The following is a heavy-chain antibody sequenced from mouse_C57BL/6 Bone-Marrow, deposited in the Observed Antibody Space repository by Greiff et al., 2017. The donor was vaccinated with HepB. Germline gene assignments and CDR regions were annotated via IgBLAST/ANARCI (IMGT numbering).Heavy chain of an antibody. D-gene: IGHD1-1*01. V-gene: IGHV1-66*01. J-gene: IGHJ2*01. CDR3: ARGGYYGSSLVYFDY. CDR1: GYSFTSYY. Sequence: QVQLKESGPELVKPGASVKISCKASGYSFTSYYIHWVKQRPGQGLEWIGWIYPGSGNTKYNEKFKGKATLTADTSSSTAYMQLSSLTSEDSAVYYCARGGYYGSSLVYFDYWGQGTTLTVSS. CDR2: IYPGSGNT.